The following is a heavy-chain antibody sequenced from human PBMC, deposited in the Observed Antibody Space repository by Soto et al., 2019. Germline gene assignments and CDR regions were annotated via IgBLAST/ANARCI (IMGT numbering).Heavy chain of an antibody. CDR2: IYSSGRT. J-gene: IGHJ5*02. CDR1: GGSISSYY. CDR3: ARDRLAAAGGGRRWFDP. Sequence: QVQLQESGPGLVKPSETLSLTCTVSGGSISSYYWSWIRQPPGKGLEWIGYIYSSGRTNYNPSLKSRVTISVDTSKNQFSLKLSSVTAADTAVYYCARDRLAAAGGGRRWFDPWGQGTLVTVSS. V-gene: IGHV4-59*01. D-gene: IGHD6-13*01.